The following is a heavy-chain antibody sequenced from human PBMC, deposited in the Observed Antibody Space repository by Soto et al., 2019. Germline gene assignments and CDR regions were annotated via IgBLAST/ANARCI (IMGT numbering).Heavy chain of an antibody. D-gene: IGHD2-21*01. Sequence: EVQLVESGGGLVQPGGSLRLSCAASGFSFSNSEMNWIRQAPGKGLEWVSHMTGSGSAIYYADSVKGRFTISRDNAKNSPYLHLNSLRAEDTALYYCARSGGDYRPFDSWGQGTLVTVSS. J-gene: IGHJ4*02. CDR2: MTGSGSAI. CDR3: ARSGGDYRPFDS. CDR1: GFSFSNSE. V-gene: IGHV3-48*03.